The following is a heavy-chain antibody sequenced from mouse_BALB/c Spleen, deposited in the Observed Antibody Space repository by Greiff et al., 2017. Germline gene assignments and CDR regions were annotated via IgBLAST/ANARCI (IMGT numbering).Heavy chain of an antibody. V-gene: IGHV1-4*02. J-gene: IGHJ3*01. CDR2: INPSSGYT. Sequence: VQLQQSAAELARPGASVKMSCKASGYTFTSYTMHWVKQRPGQGLEWIGYINPSSGYTEYNQKFKDKTTLTADKSSSTAYMQLSSLTSEDSAVYYCARRPYYGPFAYWGQGTLVTVSA. CDR3: ARRPYYGPFAY. D-gene: IGHD2-10*01. CDR1: GYTFTSYT.